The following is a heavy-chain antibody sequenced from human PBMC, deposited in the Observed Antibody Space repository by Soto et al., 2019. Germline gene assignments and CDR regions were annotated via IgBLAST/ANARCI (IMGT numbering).Heavy chain of an antibody. J-gene: IGHJ6*02. CDR1: AGSISSTTHY. CDR3: ARCDYGYGMDV. Sequence: SETLSLTCTVSAGSISSTTHYWGWLRQPPGKGLEWYATIFFGGSTSYSPSLKSRVSIAVDTSKNQFCLWLSSVMAVVTAVYYCARCDYGYGMDVWGQGTTVTVSS. V-gene: IGHV4-39*01. CDR2: IFFGGST. D-gene: IGHD4-17*01.